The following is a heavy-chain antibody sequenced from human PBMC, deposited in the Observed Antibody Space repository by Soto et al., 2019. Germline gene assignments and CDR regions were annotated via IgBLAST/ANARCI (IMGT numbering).Heavy chain of an antibody. J-gene: IGHJ4*01. V-gene: IGHV1-2*04. CDR2: INPKSGGT. Sequence: GASVKVSCKAYGYTFRDYYIHWVRQAPGQGLEWMGWINPKSGGTDYAQNFQGWLTMARDTSISTAYMELSRLRSDDTAVYYCARGEWKEGLHRYYFNFWG. CDR3: ARGEWKEGLHRYYFNF. D-gene: IGHD3-3*01. CDR1: GYTFRDYY.